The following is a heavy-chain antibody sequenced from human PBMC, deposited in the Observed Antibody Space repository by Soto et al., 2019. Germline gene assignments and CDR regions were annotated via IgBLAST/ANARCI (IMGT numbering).Heavy chain of an antibody. Sequence: QVQLVQSGAEVKKPGSSVKVSCKASGGTFSSYTISWVRQAPGQGLECMGRIIPILGIANYAQKFQGRVTITADKSTSTAYMELSSLRSEDTAVYYCARGRQDYDILTGYSDNWFDPWGQGTLVTVSS. CDR1: GGTFSSYT. CDR3: ARGRQDYDILTGYSDNWFDP. D-gene: IGHD3-9*01. J-gene: IGHJ5*02. V-gene: IGHV1-69*02. CDR2: IIPILGIA.